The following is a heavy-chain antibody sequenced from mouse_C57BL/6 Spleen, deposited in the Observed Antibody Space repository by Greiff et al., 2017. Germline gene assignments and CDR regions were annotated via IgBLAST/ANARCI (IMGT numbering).Heavy chain of an antibody. D-gene: IGHD2-5*01. CDR3: AGSNYVGYAMDY. V-gene: IGHV1-82*01. CDR1: GYAFSSSW. CDR2: IYPGDGDT. Sequence: QVQLQQSGPELVKPGASVKISCKASGYAFSSSWMNWVKQRPGKGLEWIGRIYPGDGDTNYNGKFKGKATLTADKSYSTAYMQLSSLTSEDSAVYFCAGSNYVGYAMDYWGQGTSVTVSS. J-gene: IGHJ4*01.